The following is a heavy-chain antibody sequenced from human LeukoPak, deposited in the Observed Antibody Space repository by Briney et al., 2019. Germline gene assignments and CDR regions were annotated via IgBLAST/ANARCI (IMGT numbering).Heavy chain of an antibody. D-gene: IGHD6-19*01. V-gene: IGHV4-34*01. Sequence: SETLSLTCAVYGGSFSGYYWSWIRQPPGKGLEWIGEINHSGSTNYNPSLKSRVTISVDTSKNQFSLKLSSVTAADTAVYYCARGRGAVAGTRYYYMDVWGKGTTVTVSS. CDR1: GGSFSGYY. J-gene: IGHJ6*03. CDR2: INHSGST. CDR3: ARGRGAVAGTRYYYMDV.